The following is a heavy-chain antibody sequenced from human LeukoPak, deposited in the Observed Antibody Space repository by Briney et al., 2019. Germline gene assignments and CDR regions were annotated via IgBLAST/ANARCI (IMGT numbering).Heavy chain of an antibody. D-gene: IGHD1-26*01. CDR3: ARRVLYSGSYFDY. J-gene: IGHJ4*02. V-gene: IGHV4-59*08. CDR1: GGSISSYY. Sequence: PSETLSLTCTVSGGSISSYYWSWIRQPPGKGLEWIGYIYYSGSTNYNPSLKSRVTISVDTSKNQFSLKLSSVTAAHTAVYYCARRVLYSGSYFDYWGQGTLVTVSS. CDR2: IYYSGST.